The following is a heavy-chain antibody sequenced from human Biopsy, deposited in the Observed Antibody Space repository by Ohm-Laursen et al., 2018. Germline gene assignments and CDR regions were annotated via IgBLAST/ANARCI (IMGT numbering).Heavy chain of an antibody. CDR3: ARHGSQGYCTGGSCVDY. CDR2: IYYRGNT. D-gene: IGHD2-15*01. V-gene: IGHV4-34*01. Sequence: PGTLSLTCAVDGGSFSGYGWTWIRQPPGKGLEWIGSIYYRGNTNYNPSLKSRVTISVDTSKNQFSLKLSSATAADTAVFYCARHGSQGYCTGGSCVDYWGQGALVTVSS. J-gene: IGHJ4*02. CDR1: GGSFSGYG.